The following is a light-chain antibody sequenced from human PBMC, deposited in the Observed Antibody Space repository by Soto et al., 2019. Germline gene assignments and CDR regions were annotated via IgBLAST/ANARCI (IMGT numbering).Light chain of an antibody. CDR1: SSDVGGYNY. Sequence: QSALTQPRSVSGSPGQSVTISCTGTSSDVGGYNYVSWYQQHPGKAPKLMIYDVTKRPSGVPDRFSGSKSGTTASLTISGLQAEDEADYYCCSYERSNSYVFGAGTKVTVL. CDR2: DVT. J-gene: IGLJ1*01. V-gene: IGLV2-11*01. CDR3: CSYERSNSYV.